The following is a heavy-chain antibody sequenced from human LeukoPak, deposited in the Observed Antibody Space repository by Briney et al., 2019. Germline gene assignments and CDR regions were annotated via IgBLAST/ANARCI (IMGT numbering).Heavy chain of an antibody. CDR1: GFTFSSYA. CDR2: ISGSGGST. V-gene: IGHV3-23*01. Sequence: PGGSLRLSCAASGFTFSSYAMSWVRQAPGKGLEWVSAISGSGGSTYYADSVKGRFTISRDNSKNTLYLQMNSLRAEDTAVYYCAKDPKDFRGVVKPTQNWFDPWGQGTLVTVSS. CDR3: AKDPKDFRGVVKPTQNWFDP. J-gene: IGHJ5*02. D-gene: IGHD3-10*01.